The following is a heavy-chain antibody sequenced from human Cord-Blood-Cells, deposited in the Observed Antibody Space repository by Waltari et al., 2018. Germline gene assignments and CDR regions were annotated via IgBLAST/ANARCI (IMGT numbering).Heavy chain of an antibody. CDR3: ARGTTIVVVPAARYWYFDL. V-gene: IGHV4-34*01. Sequence: QLQLPQWGAGLLKPSETLSLTCAVYGGSFSGYYWSWIRQPQGTGLEWIGEINHSGSTNYNPSLKSRVTISVDTSKNQFSLKLSSVTAADTAVYYCARGTTIVVVPAARYWYFDLWGRGTLVTVSS. CDR2: INHSGST. D-gene: IGHD2-2*01. J-gene: IGHJ2*01. CDR1: GGSFSGYY.